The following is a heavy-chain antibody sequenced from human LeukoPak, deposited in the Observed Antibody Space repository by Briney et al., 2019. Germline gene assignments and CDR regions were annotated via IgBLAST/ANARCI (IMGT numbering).Heavy chain of an antibody. CDR1: GFTFSGYA. CDR3: AKGAVTGNEFFDK. CDR2: ISMSGGST. J-gene: IGHJ4*02. Sequence: TGGSLRLSSAASGFTFSGYAMGWVRPAPGKGLEWGSRISMSGGSTYYEESVKGRLTIYRENYKHTLFLQMNSVRAADTAVYYCAKGAVTGNEFFDKWGQGTLVTVSS. V-gene: IGHV3-23*01. D-gene: IGHD2-21*02.